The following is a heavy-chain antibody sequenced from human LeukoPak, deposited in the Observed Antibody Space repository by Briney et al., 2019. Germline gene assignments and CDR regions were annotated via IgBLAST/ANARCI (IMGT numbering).Heavy chain of an antibody. CDR1: GFTFSSYA. D-gene: IGHD3-10*02. J-gene: IGHJ6*04. Sequence: GGSLRLSCAASGFTFSSYAMAWVRQSPGKGLEWVSYISSSGSTIYYADSVKGRFTISRDNAKNSLYLQMNSLRAEDTAVYYCAELGITMIGGVWGKGTTVTISS. V-gene: IGHV3-48*03. CDR3: AELGITMIGGV. CDR2: ISSSGSTI.